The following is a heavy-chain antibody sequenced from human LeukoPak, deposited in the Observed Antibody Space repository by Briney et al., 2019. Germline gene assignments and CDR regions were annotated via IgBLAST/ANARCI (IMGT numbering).Heavy chain of an antibody. Sequence: SETLSLTCTVSGGSISSYYWSWIRQPAGKGLEWIGRIYTTGSTNYNPSLKSRVTISVDTSKNQFSLKLSSVTAADTAVYYCARHRVEGWFDPWGQGTLVTVSS. CDR3: ARHRVEGWFDP. J-gene: IGHJ5*02. CDR1: GGSISSYY. CDR2: IYTTGST. V-gene: IGHV4-4*07.